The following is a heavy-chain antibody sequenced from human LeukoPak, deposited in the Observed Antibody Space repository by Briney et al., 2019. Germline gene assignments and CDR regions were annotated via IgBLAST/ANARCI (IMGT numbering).Heavy chain of an antibody. Sequence: GGSLRLSCAASGFTFSSYAMSWVRQAPGKGLEWVSAISGSGGSTYYADSVKGRLTISRDNSKNTLYLQMNSLRAEDTAVYYCAKVGVYYYGSGSSDCWGQGTLATVSS. CDR2: ISGSGGST. CDR3: AKVGVYYYGSGSSDC. D-gene: IGHD3-10*01. CDR1: GFTFSSYA. J-gene: IGHJ4*02. V-gene: IGHV3-23*01.